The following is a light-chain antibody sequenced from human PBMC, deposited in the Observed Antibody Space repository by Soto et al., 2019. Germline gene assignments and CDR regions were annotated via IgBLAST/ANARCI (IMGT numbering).Light chain of an antibody. Sequence: QSALTQPASVSRSPGQSITISCTGTSSDVGRYNYVSWYQQYPGKAPKLIIYDVTNRPSGVSNRFSGSKSGNTASLTISGLQAEDEADYYCSSYTGSSTLWVFGGGTKLTVL. V-gene: IGLV2-14*01. J-gene: IGLJ3*02. CDR3: SSYTGSSTLWV. CDR1: SSDVGRYNY. CDR2: DVT.